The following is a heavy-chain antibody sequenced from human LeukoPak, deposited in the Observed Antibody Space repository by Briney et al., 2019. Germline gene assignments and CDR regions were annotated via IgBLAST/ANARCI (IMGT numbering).Heavy chain of an antibody. V-gene: IGHV4-59*11. CDR2: ISYIGST. CDR1: GGSFSRHY. D-gene: IGHD4-17*01. CDR3: ARDPTTVTKGLDI. J-gene: IGHJ3*02. Sequence: PSETLSLTCTVSGGSFSRHYWSWIRQPPGKGLEWIGYISYIGSTNYNPSLKSRVTISVDTSKKQFSLKLSSVTAADTAVYYCARDPTTVTKGLDIWGQGTMVTVSS.